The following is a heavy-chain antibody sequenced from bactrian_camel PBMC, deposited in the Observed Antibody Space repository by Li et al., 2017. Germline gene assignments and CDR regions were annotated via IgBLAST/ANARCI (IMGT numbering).Heavy chain of an antibody. J-gene: IGHJ4*01. D-gene: IGHD1*01. CDR3: AAAWDKDINYLNYPDEYNY. CDR1: QYVYRSYH. Sequence: DVQLVESGGGSVQAGGSLRLSCTTSQYVYRSYHMGWFRQAPGKEREGVARRDKDGSKTYVDSVKGRFTISLDNQKDTVYLQMNSLKPEDSAMYYCAAAWDKDINYLNYPDEYNYWGQGTQVTVS. V-gene: IGHV3S10*01. CDR2: RDKDGSK.